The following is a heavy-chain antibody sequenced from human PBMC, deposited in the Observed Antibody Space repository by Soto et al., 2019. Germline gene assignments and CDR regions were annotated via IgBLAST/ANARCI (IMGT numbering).Heavy chain of an antibody. CDR2: IYPGDSDT. CDR1: GYSFTIYC. CDR3: ARRGRGYYYDSSGYDNYYYYGMDV. Sequence: LGESLKISCNGSGYSFTIYCIGLVLQMPGKGLDWMWIIYPGDSDTRYSPSFQGQVTISADKSISTAYLQWSSLKASDTAMYYCARRGRGYYYDSSGYDNYYYYGMDVWGQGTTVTVSS. D-gene: IGHD3-22*01. J-gene: IGHJ6*02. V-gene: IGHV5-51*01.